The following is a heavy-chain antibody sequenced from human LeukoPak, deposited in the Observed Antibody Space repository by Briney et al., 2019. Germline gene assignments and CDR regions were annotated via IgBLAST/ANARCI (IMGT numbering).Heavy chain of an antibody. CDR2: ISAYNGNT. CDR1: GYTFTSYG. Sequence: ASVKVSCKASGYTFTSYGISWVRQAPGQGLEWMGWISAYNGNTNYAQKLQGRVTMTTDTSTSTAYMELRSLRSDDTAVYYCARGISSYQLLGGWFDPWGQGTLVTVSS. V-gene: IGHV1-18*01. J-gene: IGHJ5*02. D-gene: IGHD2-2*01. CDR3: ARGISSYQLLGGWFDP.